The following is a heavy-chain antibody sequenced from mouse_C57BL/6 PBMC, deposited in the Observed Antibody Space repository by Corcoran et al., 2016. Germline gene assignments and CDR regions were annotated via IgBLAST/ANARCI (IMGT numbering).Heavy chain of an antibody. CDR3: ARSELGLFDY. V-gene: IGHV9-3*01. CDR1: GYTFTTYG. Sequence: QIKLVQSGPELKKPGETVKISCKASGYTFTTYGMSWVKQAPGKGLKWMGWINTYSGVPTYADDFKGRFAFSLETSASTAYLQINNLKNEDTATYFCARSELGLFDYWGQGTTLTVSS. D-gene: IGHD4-1*01. CDR2: INTYSGVP. J-gene: IGHJ2*01.